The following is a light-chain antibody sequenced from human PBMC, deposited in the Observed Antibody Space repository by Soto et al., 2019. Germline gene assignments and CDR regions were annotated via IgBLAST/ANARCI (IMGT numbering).Light chain of an antibody. V-gene: IGKV3-20*01. CDR2: GVS. Sequence: EIVLTQSPDTLSFSPGDRVTLSCRASQSLSSTYLAWYQHKPGQAPRLLIYGVSSRATGIPDRFSGSGSGTDLTLTISRLEPDDCAVYYCQQHGTSPALTFGRVTKVEIE. J-gene: IGKJ4*01. CDR1: QSLSSTY. CDR3: QQHGTSPALT.